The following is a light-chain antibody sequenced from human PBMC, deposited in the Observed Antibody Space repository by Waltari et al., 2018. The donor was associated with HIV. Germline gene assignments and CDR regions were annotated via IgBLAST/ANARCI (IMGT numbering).Light chain of an antibody. Sequence: EVVLTHAPSTLSVSLGEGASLSCRASQNITNKLGWYQQKPGQAPRLLIYDASRRATAIPDRFSGSGSGTEFNLTISRLLFEDVAVYVCQQYKNWPETFGQGTQVEIK. CDR3: QQYKNWPET. V-gene: IGKV3D-15*01. J-gene: IGKJ1*01. CDR1: QNITNK. CDR2: DAS.